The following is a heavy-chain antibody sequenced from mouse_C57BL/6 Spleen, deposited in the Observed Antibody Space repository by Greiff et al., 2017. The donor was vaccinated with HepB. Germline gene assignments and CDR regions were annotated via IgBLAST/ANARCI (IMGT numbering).Heavy chain of an antibody. CDR2: IDPSDSYT. V-gene: IGHV1-50*01. Sequence: QVQLQQPGAELVKPGASVKLSCKASGYTFTSYWMQWVKQRPGQGLEWIGEIDPSDSYTNYNQKFKGKATLTVDTSSSTAYMQLSSLTSEDSAVYYCARNYGSSFPLDYWGQGTTLTVSS. CDR1: GYTFTSYW. D-gene: IGHD1-1*01. J-gene: IGHJ2*01. CDR3: ARNYGSSFPLDY.